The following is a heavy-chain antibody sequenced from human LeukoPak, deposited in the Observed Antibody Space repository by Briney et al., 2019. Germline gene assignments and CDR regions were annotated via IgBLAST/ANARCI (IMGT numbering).Heavy chain of an antibody. V-gene: IGHV4-34*01. CDR3: ARMGYQLLDDAFDI. D-gene: IGHD2-2*01. CDR2: INHSGST. Sequence: PSETLSLTCAVYGVSSSGYYWSWIRQPPGKGLEWIGEINHSGSTNYNPSLKSRVTISVDTSKNQFSLKLSSVTAADTAVYYCARMGYQLLDDAFDIWGQGTMVTVSS. J-gene: IGHJ3*02. CDR1: GVSSSGYY.